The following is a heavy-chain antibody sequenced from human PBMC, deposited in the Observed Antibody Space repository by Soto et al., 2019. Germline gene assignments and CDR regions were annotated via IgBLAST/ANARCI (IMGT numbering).Heavy chain of an antibody. V-gene: IGHV1-69*01. D-gene: IGHD5-18*01. CDR3: ARVVSEVDTDMIGYYGMDV. Sequence: QVQLVQSGAEVKKPGSSVKVSCKASGGTFSSYAISWVRQAPGQGLEWMGGIIPIFGTANYAQKFQGRVTITADESKSTAYMELSSLRSEDTAVYYCARVVSEVDTDMIGYYGMDVWGQGTTVTVSS. CDR2: IIPIFGTA. CDR1: GGTFSSYA. J-gene: IGHJ6*02.